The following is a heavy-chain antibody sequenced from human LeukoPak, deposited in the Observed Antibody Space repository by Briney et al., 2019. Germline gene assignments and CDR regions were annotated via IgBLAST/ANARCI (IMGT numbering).Heavy chain of an antibody. D-gene: IGHD2-15*01. V-gene: IGHV4-31*03. CDR1: GASISSGGYF. CDR3: AGSLVSATLFLDY. J-gene: IGHJ4*02. Sequence: KPSETLSLTCTVSGASISSGGYFWSWIRQHPGRGLEWLGCFYYSGSTYYNPSLKSRLTISADTSKNQFSLKLNSVTAADTAVYYCAGSLVSATLFLDYWGQGTLVPVSS. CDR2: FYYSGST.